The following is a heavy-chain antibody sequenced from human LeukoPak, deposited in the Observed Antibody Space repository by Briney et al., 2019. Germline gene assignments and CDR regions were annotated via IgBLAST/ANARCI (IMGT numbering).Heavy chain of an antibody. CDR3: ARDREHRDAFDI. CDR1: GFTFSSYA. J-gene: IGHJ3*02. V-gene: IGHV3-30*04. Sequence: GGSLRLSCAASGFTFSSYAMHWVRQAPGKGLEWVAVISYDGSNKYYADSVKGRFTISRDNSENTLYLQMNSLRAEDTAVYYCARDREHRDAFDIWGQGTMVTVSS. D-gene: IGHD1-26*01. CDR2: ISYDGSNK.